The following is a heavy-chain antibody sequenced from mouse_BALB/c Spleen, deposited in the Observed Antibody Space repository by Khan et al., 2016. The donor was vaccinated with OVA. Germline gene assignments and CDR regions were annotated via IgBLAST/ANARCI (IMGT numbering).Heavy chain of an antibody. Sequence: EVELVESGGGLVQPGGSRKLSCAVSGFTFSSFGMHWVRQAPEKGLEWVAYISTGSYTIYYADTVKGRFTISRDNPKNTLFLQMTSLRSEEPAMYYYARGSYYGTSCVDYWGQGTTLTVSS. V-gene: IGHV5-17*02. CDR1: GFTFSSFG. CDR3: ARGSYYGTSCVDY. J-gene: IGHJ2*01. D-gene: IGHD1-1*01. CDR2: ISTGSYTI.